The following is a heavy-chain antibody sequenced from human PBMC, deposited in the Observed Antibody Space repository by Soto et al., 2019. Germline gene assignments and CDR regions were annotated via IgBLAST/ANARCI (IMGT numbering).Heavy chain of an antibody. D-gene: IGHD3-22*01. CDR3: ARAELYYDSSGPQWDWFDP. CDR1: GYTFTSYA. CDR2: INAVIGTA. J-gene: IGHJ5*02. V-gene: IGHV1-3*01. Sequence: ASVKVSCKASGYTFTSYAMHWVRQAPGQRLEWMGWINAVIGTANYAQKFQGRVTITADKSTSTAYMELSSLRSEDTAVYYCARAELYYDSSGPQWDWFDPWGQGTLVTVSS.